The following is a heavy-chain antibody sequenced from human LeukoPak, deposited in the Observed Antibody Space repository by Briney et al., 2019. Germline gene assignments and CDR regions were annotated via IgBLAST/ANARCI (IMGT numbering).Heavy chain of an antibody. CDR2: IKQDGSEK. CDR1: GFTFSSYW. Sequence: GGSLRLSCAASGFTFSSYWMSWVRQAPGKGLEWVANIKQDGSEKYYVDSVKGRFTISRDNAKNSLYLQMNSLRAEDTAVYYCARDQGYSSSWYRSWGQGTLVTVSS. J-gene: IGHJ4*02. D-gene: IGHD6-13*01. CDR3: ARDQGYSSSWYRS. V-gene: IGHV3-7*01.